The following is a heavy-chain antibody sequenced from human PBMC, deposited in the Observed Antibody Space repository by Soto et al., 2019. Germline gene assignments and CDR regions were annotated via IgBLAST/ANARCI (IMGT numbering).Heavy chain of an antibody. CDR1: GFTFSSYA. CDR2: VRGNGDPP. D-gene: IGHD5-12*01. CDR3: VKSRGGNNFDFFD. Sequence: GGSLRLSCAASGFTFSSYAMHWVRQAPGKGLEYVSGVRGNGDPPFYADSVKGRFTISRDNSKNTLYLQMSSLSADDTAVYYCVKSRGGNNFDFFDWGQGALVTVSS. J-gene: IGHJ4*02. V-gene: IGHV3-64D*06.